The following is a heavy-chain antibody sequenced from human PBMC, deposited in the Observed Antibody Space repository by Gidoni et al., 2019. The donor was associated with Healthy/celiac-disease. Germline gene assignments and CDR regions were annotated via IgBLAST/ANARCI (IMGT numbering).Heavy chain of an antibody. D-gene: IGHD6-19*01. Sequence: EVQLVESGGGLVQPGGSLRLSCAASGFTFSSYAMSWVSQAPGKGLEWVSAISGSGGSTYYADSVKGRFTISRDNSKNTLYLQMNSLRAEDTAVYYCAKDPSSSGPKGKYYYYDYGMDVWGQGTTVTVSS. J-gene: IGHJ6*02. CDR1: GFTFSSYA. CDR3: AKDPSSSGPKGKYYYYDYGMDV. V-gene: IGHV3-23*04. CDR2: ISGSGGST.